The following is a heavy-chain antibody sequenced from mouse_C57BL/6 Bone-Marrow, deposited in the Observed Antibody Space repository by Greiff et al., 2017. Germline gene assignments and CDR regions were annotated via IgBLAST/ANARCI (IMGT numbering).Heavy chain of an antibody. CDR2: ISDGGGYT. V-gene: IGHV5-4*01. Sequence: EVQVVESGGGLVKPGGSLKLSCAASGFTFSSYAMSWVRQTPEKRLEWVATISDGGGYTYYPDNVKGRFTITRDNAKNNLCLQMSQLKSEDTAMYYCARRYFDVWGTGTTVTVSS. J-gene: IGHJ1*03. CDR1: GFTFSSYA. CDR3: ARRYFDV.